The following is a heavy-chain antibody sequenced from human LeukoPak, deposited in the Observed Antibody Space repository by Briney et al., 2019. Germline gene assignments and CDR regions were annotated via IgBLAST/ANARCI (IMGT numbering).Heavy chain of an antibody. Sequence: SETLSLTCAVYGGSFSGYYWSWIRRPPGKGLEWIGEINHSGSTNYNPSLKSRVTISVDTSKNQFSLKLSSVTAADAAVYYCARRTYTSRRYYYYYMDVWGKGTTVTVSS. V-gene: IGHV4-34*01. CDR1: GGSFSGYY. CDR3: ARRTYTSRRYYYYYMDV. J-gene: IGHJ6*03. D-gene: IGHD6-13*01. CDR2: INHSGST.